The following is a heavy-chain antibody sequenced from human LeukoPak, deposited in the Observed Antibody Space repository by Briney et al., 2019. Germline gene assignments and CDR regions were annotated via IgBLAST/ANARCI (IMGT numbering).Heavy chain of an antibody. CDR3: ARGSTVTTPGGMDV. Sequence: SETLSLTCAVYGGSFSGYYWSWIRQPPGKGLEWIGKINHSGSTNYNPSLKSRVTISVDTSKNQFSLKLSSVTAADTAVYYCARGSTVTTPGGMDVWGQGTTVTVSS. CDR2: INHSGST. J-gene: IGHJ6*02. CDR1: GGSFSGYY. V-gene: IGHV4-34*01. D-gene: IGHD4-17*01.